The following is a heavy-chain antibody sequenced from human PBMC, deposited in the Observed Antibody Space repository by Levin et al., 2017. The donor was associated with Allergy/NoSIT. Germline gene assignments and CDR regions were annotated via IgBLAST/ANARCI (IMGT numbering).Heavy chain of an antibody. V-gene: IGHV3-21*01. D-gene: IGHD2-21*01. CDR3: ARELWGLAVTGGKPPRNDH. J-gene: IGHJ5*02. Sequence: KLGGSLRLSCAASGFTFSSYSMNWVRQAPGKGLEWVSSISSSSSYIYYADSVKGRFTISRDNAKNSLYLQMNSLRAEDTAVYYCARELWGLAVTGGKPPRNDHWGQGTLVTVSS. CDR2: ISSSSSYI. CDR1: GFTFSSYS.